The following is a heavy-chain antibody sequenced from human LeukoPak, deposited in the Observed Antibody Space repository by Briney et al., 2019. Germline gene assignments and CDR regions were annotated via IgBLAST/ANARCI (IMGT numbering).Heavy chain of an antibody. J-gene: IGHJ4*02. D-gene: IGHD3-22*01. CDR3: ARVRAPFHYYDSSGPFDY. V-gene: IGHV4-38-2*02. CDR2: IYTSGST. CDR1: GYSISSGYY. Sequence: SETLSLTCTVSGYSISSGYYWGWIRQPPGKGLEWIGRIYTSGSTNYNPSLKSRVTMSVDTSKNQFSLKLSSVTAADTAVYYCARVRAPFHYYDSSGPFDYWGQGTLVTVSS.